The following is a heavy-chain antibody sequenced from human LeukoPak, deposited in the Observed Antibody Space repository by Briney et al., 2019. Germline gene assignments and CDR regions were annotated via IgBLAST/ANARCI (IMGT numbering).Heavy chain of an antibody. V-gene: IGHV4-38-2*02. Sequence: PSETLSLTCTVSGYSISSGYYWGWIRQPPGKGLEWIGSIYHSGSTYYNPSLKSRATISVDTSKNQFSLKLNSVTAADRAVYYCAREPALFGFDYWGQGTLVTVSS. CDR3: AREPALFGFDY. CDR1: GYSISSGYY. J-gene: IGHJ4*02. CDR2: IYHSGST. D-gene: IGHD3-3*01.